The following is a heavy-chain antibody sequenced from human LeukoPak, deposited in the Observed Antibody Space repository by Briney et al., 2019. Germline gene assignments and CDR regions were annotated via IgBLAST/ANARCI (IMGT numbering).Heavy chain of an antibody. CDR3: ARDIELSC. J-gene: IGHJ4*02. CDR1: GFTFSDSA. V-gene: IGHV3-23*01. D-gene: IGHD1-26*01. Sequence: GGSLRLSCAASGFTFSDSAMSWVRQASGRGLEWVSLISASGGNSYYADSVKGRFTVSRDSSKNTLHLQMNSLRAEATAVYYCARDIELSCWGQGTLVTVSS. CDR2: ISASGGNS.